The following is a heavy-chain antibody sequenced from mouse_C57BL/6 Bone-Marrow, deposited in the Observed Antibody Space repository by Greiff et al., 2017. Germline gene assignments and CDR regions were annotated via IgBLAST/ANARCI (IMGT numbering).Heavy chain of an antibody. V-gene: IGHV5-6*01. Sequence: EVQGVESGGDLVKPGGSLKLSCAASGFTFSSYGMSWVRQTPDKRLEWVATISSGGSYTYYPDSVNGRFTISIDNAKNTLYLQMSSLKSEDTAMYYCATLYGNYPSWFAYWGQGTLVTVSA. CDR3: ATLYGNYPSWFAY. D-gene: IGHD2-1*01. CDR2: ISSGGSYT. CDR1: GFTFSSYG. J-gene: IGHJ3*01.